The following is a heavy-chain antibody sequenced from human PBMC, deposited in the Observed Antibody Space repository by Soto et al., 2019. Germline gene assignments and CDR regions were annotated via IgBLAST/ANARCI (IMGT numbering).Heavy chain of an antibody. Sequence: GGSLRLSCAASGFTFSSYWMSWVRQAPGKGLEWVANIKQDGSEKYYVDSVKGRFTISRDNAKNSLYLQMNSLRAEDTAVYYCARDEDSSSSVFYYYYYMDVWGKGTTVTVSS. CDR1: GFTFSSYW. CDR3: ARDEDSSSSVFYYYYYMDV. V-gene: IGHV3-7*01. J-gene: IGHJ6*03. CDR2: IKQDGSEK. D-gene: IGHD6-6*01.